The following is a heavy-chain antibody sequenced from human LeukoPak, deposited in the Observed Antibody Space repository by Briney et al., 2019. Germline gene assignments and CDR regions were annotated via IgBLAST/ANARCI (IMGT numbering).Heavy chain of an antibody. J-gene: IGHJ4*02. CDR3: ARYCSGGSCYPGY. Sequence: GGSLRLSCAASGFTFSSYWMSWVRQAPGKGLEWVANIKQDGSEKYYVDSVKGRFTISRDNAKNSLYLQMNSLRAEDTAVYYCARYCSGGSCYPGYWGQGTLVTVSS. CDR1: GFTFSSYW. D-gene: IGHD2-15*01. CDR2: IKQDGSEK. V-gene: IGHV3-7*03.